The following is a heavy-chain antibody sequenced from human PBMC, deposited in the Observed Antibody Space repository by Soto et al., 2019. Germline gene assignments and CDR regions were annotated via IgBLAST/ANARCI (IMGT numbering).Heavy chain of an antibody. CDR3: ARDAPGAAPY. J-gene: IGHJ4*02. CDR1: GGSISSGGYY. CDR2: INYRGST. Sequence: SETLSLTCTVSGGSISSGGYYWSWIRQHPGKGLEWMGYINYRGSTNYNPSLKSRILISIDTSKNQFSLRLTSVTAADTAVYYCARDAPGAAPYWGQGTLVTVSS. V-gene: IGHV4-31*03. D-gene: IGHD6-13*01.